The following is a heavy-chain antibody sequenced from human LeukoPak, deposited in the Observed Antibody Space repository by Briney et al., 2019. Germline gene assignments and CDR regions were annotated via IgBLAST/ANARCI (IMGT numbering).Heavy chain of an antibody. Sequence: GGSLRLSCAASGFTFDDYAMHWVRQAPGKGLEWVSGISWNSGSIGYADSVKGQFTISRDNAKNSLYLQMNSLRAEDTALYYCAKGYYYDSSSDAFDIWGQGTMVTVSS. CDR3: AKGYYYDSSSDAFDI. J-gene: IGHJ3*02. V-gene: IGHV3-9*01. D-gene: IGHD3-22*01. CDR2: ISWNSGSI. CDR1: GFTFDDYA.